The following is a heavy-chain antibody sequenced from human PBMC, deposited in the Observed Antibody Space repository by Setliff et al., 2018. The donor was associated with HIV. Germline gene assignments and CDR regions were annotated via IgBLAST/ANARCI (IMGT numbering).Heavy chain of an antibody. D-gene: IGHD4-17*01. CDR3: ARQAVTTSGSDY. CDR2: ISGYNGNT. J-gene: IGHJ4*02. Sequence: GASVKVSCKASGGTSSTHAMNWVRQAPGQGLEWMGWISGYNGNTNYAQKLQGRVTMTTDTSTTTAYMELRSLRSDDTAVYYCARQAVTTSGSDYWGQGTLVTVSS. CDR1: GGTSSTHA. V-gene: IGHV1-18*01.